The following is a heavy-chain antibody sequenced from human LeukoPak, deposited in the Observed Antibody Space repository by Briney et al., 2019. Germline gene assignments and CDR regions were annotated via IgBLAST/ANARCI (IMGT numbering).Heavy chain of an antibody. CDR3: ASPRGDSGNWFDP. V-gene: IGHV4-39*01. J-gene: IGHJ5*02. D-gene: IGHD3-16*01. CDR2: IYYSGST. Sequence: SETLSLTCTVPGGSISSSSYYWGWIRQPPGTGLEWIGSIYYSGSTYYNPSLKSRVTISVDTSKNQFSLKLSSVTAADTAVYYCASPRGDSGNWFDPWGQGTLVTVSS. CDR1: GGSISSSSYY.